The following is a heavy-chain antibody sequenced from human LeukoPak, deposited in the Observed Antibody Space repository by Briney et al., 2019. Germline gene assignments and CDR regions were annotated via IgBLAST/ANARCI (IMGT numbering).Heavy chain of an antibody. V-gene: IGHV3-30*03. Sequence: GGSLRLSCAASGFTFSTYGMHWVRQAPGKGLEWVAVISYDGGNKYYADSVKGRFTISRDNSKNTLYLQMNSLRAEDTAVYYCARKEGWYVFDYWGQGTLVTVS. CDR3: ARKEGWYVFDY. D-gene: IGHD6-19*01. J-gene: IGHJ4*02. CDR2: ISYDGGNK. CDR1: GFTFSTYG.